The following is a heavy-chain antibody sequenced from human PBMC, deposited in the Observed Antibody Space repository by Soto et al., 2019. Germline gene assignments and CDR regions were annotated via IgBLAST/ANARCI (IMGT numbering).Heavy chain of an antibody. CDR3: ARDGRIMIFGVAYYPPYYYGMDV. J-gene: IGHJ6*02. D-gene: IGHD3-3*01. CDR2: ISYDGSNK. CDR1: GFTFSSYA. V-gene: IGHV3-30-3*01. Sequence: GGSLRLSCAASGFTFSSYAMHWVRQAPGKGLEWVAVISYDGSNKYYADSVKGRFTISRDNSKNTLYLQMNSLRAEDTDVYYCARDGRIMIFGVAYYPPYYYGMDVWGQGTTVTVSS.